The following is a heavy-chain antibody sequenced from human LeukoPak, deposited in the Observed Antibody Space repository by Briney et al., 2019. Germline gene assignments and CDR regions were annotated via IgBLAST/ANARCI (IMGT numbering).Heavy chain of an antibody. CDR1: GFTFGSYA. Sequence: GGSLRLSCAASGFTFGSYAMHWVRQAPGKGLEFVSAISPNGDTIYYANSVKGRFTSSRDNSKNTLYLQMGSLRPEDMAVYYCARWVGGNDYWGQGTLVTVSS. CDR2: ISPNGDTI. V-gene: IGHV3-64*01. CDR3: ARWVGGNDY. J-gene: IGHJ4*02. D-gene: IGHD3-16*01.